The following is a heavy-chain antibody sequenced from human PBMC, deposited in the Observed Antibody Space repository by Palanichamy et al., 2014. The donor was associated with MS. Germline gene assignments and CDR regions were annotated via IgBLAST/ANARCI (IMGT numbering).Heavy chain of an antibody. CDR2: IKYDGSEK. J-gene: IGHJ4*02. V-gene: IGHV3-7*04. CDR3: TGWKGSNWFDY. CDR1: GFTFNSYW. Sequence: EVQLVESGGGLVQPGGSLRLSRAASGFTFNSYWMGWVRQSPQKGLEWVANIKYDGSEKSYVDSVKGRFTISRDNAKNSLFLQMNSLRVEDTAVYYCTGWKGSNWFDYWGQGTLVTVSS. D-gene: IGHD6-13*01.